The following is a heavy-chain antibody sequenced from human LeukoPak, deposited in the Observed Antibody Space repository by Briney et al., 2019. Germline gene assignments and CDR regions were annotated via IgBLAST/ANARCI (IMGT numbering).Heavy chain of an antibody. D-gene: IGHD2-2*01. CDR3: ARDYDVIPAAGNGMDV. Sequence: ASVKVSCKASGGTFSSYAISWVRQAPGQGLEWMGWINPNSGGTNYAQKFQGRVTMTKGTSTSTAYMELTSLRSDDTAVYYCARDYDVIPAAGNGMDVWGQGTTVAVSS. J-gene: IGHJ6*02. V-gene: IGHV1-18*01. CDR2: INPNSGGT. CDR1: GGTFSSYA.